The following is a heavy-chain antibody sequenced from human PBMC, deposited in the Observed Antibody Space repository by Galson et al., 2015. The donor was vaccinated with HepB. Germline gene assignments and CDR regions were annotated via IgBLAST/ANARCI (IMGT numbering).Heavy chain of an antibody. CDR1: GFSFSNSW. D-gene: IGHD3-22*01. CDR2: KKQDGSEK. CDR3: ARFTYYYDSSGYPGIDY. V-gene: IGHV3-7*01. Sequence: SLRLSCAASGFSFSNSWMTWVRQAPGKGLEWVATKKQDGSEKYSVDFVKGRFTISRDNAKNTLYLQMNSLRAEDTAVYYCARFTYYYDSSGYPGIDYWGQGTLVTVSS. J-gene: IGHJ4*02.